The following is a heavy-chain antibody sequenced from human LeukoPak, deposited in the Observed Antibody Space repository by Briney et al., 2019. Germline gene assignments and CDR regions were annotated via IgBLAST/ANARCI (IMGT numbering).Heavy chain of an antibody. J-gene: IGHJ4*02. CDR1: GGSISSYY. V-gene: IGHV4-4*07. Sequence: PSETLSLTCTVSGGSISSYYWSLIRQPAGKGLEWIGRIYTSGSTNYNPSLKSRVTISVDTSKNQFSLKLSSVTAADTAVYYCARHLPNARNFDYWGQGTLVTVSS. CDR2: IYTSGST. CDR3: ARHLPNARNFDY.